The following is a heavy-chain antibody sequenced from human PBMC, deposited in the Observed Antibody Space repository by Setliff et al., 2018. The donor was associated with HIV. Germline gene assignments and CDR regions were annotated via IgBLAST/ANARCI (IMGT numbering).Heavy chain of an antibody. V-gene: IGHV4-39*07. J-gene: IGHJ6*03. CDR3: ARGFCSGGFCHPNFYHYMDV. Sequence: SETLSLTCTVSGGSIDSTSYYWGWIRQPPGKGLEWIGSIYYSGTTYYNPSLKSRLAISLDTSKNQFSLNLKSVTAADAAVYYCARGFCSGGFCHPNFYHYMDVWGKGTTVTVSS. CDR1: GGSIDSTSYY. D-gene: IGHD2-15*01. CDR2: IYYSGTT.